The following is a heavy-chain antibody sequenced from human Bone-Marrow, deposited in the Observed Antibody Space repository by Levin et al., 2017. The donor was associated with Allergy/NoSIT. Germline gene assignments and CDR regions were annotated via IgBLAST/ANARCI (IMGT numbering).Heavy chain of an antibody. CDR1: TDTFTDHG. CDR2: ISAHSGKT. J-gene: IGHJ4*02. Sequence: ASVKVSCKASTDTFTDHGFTWVRQAPGQGLEWMGWISAHSGKTNYAPKFQGRVTMTTDTSTNVAYMELRSLTSDDTAVYFCTSDDLWLDPAAYWGQGTQVTVSS. V-gene: IGHV1-18*01. D-gene: IGHD3/OR15-3a*01. CDR3: TSDDLWLDPAAY.